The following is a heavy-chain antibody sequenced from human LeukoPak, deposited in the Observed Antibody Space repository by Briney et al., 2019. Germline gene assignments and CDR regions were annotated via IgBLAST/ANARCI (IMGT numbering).Heavy chain of an antibody. CDR2: ISYDGSNK. CDR3: ARVSYCTNGVCYPDYYYGMDV. D-gene: IGHD2-8*01. CDR1: GCTFSSYA. J-gene: IGHJ6*02. Sequence: GRSLRLSCAASGCTFSSYAMHWVRQAPGKGLEWVAVISYDGSNKYYADSVKGRFTISRDNSKNTLYLQMNSLRAEDTAVYYCARVSYCTNGVCYPDYYYGMDVWGQGTTVTVSS. V-gene: IGHV3-30-3*01.